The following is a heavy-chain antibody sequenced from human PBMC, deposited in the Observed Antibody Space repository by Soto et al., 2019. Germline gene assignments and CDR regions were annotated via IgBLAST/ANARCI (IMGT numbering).Heavy chain of an antibody. Sequence: GASVKVSCKTSGYTFTNHGINWVRQAPGQGLEWMGWINPKSGGTKYAEKFQGRVSMTGDTSITTAYLELSSLTSDDTAVYYCATDRVAFDMWGQGAKVTVSS. CDR3: ATDRVAFDM. D-gene: IGHD3-22*01. CDR2: INPKSGGT. J-gene: IGHJ3*02. CDR1: GYTFTNHG. V-gene: IGHV1-2*02.